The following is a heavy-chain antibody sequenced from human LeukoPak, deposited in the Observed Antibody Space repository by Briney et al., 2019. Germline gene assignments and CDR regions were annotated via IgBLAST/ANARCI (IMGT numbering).Heavy chain of an antibody. CDR3: ATLTTVVTEAEDYYYYYMDV. V-gene: IGHV1-8*03. CDR1: GYTFTSYD. Sequence: ASVKVSCKASGYTFTSYDINWVRQATGQGLEWMGWMNPNSGNTGYAQKFQGRVTITADESTSTAYMELSSLRSEDTAVYYCATLTTVVTEAEDYYYYYMDVWGKGTTVTVSS. D-gene: IGHD4-23*01. J-gene: IGHJ6*03. CDR2: MNPNSGNT.